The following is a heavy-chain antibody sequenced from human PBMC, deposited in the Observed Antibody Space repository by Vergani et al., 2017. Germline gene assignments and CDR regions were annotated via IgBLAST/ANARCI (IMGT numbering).Heavy chain of an antibody. V-gene: IGHV4-31*03. CDR2: IYYSGST. CDR1: GGSISSGGYY. CDR3: ARKDILTGYGVDP. J-gene: IGHJ5*02. D-gene: IGHD3-9*01. Sequence: QVQLQESGPGLVKPSQTLTLTCTVSGGSISSGGYYWSWIRQHPGKGLEWIGYIYYSGSTYYNPSLKSRVTISVDTSKNQFSLKLSSVTAADTAVYYCARKDILTGYGVDPWGQGTLVTVSS.